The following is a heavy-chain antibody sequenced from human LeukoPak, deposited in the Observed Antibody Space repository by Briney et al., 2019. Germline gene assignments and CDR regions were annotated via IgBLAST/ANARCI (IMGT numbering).Heavy chain of an antibody. D-gene: IGHD3-22*01. V-gene: IGHV1-2*02. CDR1: GYTFTGYY. CDR2: INPNSGGT. CDR3: AKDNRYYYDTSGLRGIDY. J-gene: IGHJ4*02. Sequence: ASVNVSCKASGYTFTGYYMHWVRPAPGQGLEWMGWINPNSGGTNYAQKFQGRVTMTRDTSISTAYMELSRLRSDDTAVYYCAKDNRYYYDTSGLRGIDYWGQGTLVTVSS.